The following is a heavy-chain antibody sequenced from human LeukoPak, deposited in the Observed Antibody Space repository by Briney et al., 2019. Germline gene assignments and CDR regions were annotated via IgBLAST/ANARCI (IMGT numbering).Heavy chain of an antibody. CDR3: ARGFYSPAY. Sequence: SETLSLTCTVSGGSISGYYWSWIRQPPGRGLEWIGYIFYSGSTNYNPSLKSRVTISIDTSKNQFSLKLNSVTAADTAIYYCARGFYSPAYWGQGTLVTVSS. J-gene: IGHJ4*02. D-gene: IGHD4-11*01. CDR2: IFYSGST. V-gene: IGHV4-59*01. CDR1: GGSISGYY.